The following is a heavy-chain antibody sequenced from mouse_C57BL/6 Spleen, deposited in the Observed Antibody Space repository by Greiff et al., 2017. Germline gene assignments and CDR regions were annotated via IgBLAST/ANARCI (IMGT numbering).Heavy chain of an antibody. V-gene: IGHV1-22*01. CDR1: GYTFTDYN. D-gene: IGHD2-4*01. CDR3: ARIYYDCDGAWFAY. Sequence: EVQLQQSGPELVKPGASVKMSCKASGYTFTDYNMHWVKQSHGKSLEWIGYINPNNGGTSYNQKFKGKATLTVNKSSSTAYMELRSLTSEDSAVYYCARIYYDCDGAWFAYWGQGTLVTVSA. CDR2: INPNNGGT. J-gene: IGHJ3*01.